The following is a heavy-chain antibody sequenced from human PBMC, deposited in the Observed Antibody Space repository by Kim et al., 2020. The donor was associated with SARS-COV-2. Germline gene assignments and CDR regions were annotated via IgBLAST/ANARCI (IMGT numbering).Heavy chain of an antibody. J-gene: IGHJ4*01. V-gene: IGHV4-34*01. CDR2: INHSGST. CDR3: ARMAIYDILTGYYPGVYY. D-gene: IGHD3-9*01. CDR1: GGSFSGYY. Sequence: SETLSLICAVYGGSFSGYYWSWIRQPPGKGLEWIGEINHSGSTNYNPSLKSRVTISVDTSKNQFSLKLSSVTAADTAVYYCARMAIYDILTGYYPGVYY.